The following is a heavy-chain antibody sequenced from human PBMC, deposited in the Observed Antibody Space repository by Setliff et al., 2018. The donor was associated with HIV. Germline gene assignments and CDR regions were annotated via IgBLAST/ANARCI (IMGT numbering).Heavy chain of an antibody. CDR1: GFSISSRYY. V-gene: IGHV4-38-2*01. CDR2: IYHTGSS. J-gene: IGHJ4*02. CDR3: ARDVLVWVISVYGF. Sequence: SETLSLTCDVYGFSISSRYYWGWIRQSPGKGLEWIGNIYHTGSSDYNPSLNDRATISLDTSKKQFSLKLNSVTAADTAVYYCARDVLVWVISVYGFWGQGIPVTVSS. D-gene: IGHD2-8*02.